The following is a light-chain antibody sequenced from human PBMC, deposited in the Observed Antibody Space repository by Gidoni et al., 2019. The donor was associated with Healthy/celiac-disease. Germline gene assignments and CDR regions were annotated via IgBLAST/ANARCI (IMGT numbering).Light chain of an antibody. CDR3: QQSYSTPLT. CDR1: QSISSY. Sequence: DIQMPQSPSSLSASVGDRVTITCRASQSISSYLNWYQQKPGKAPKLLIYAASSLQSGVPSRFRGSGAGTDFTLTISSLQPEDFATYYCQQSYSTPLTFXXXTRLEIK. V-gene: IGKV1-39*01. J-gene: IGKJ5*01. CDR2: AAS.